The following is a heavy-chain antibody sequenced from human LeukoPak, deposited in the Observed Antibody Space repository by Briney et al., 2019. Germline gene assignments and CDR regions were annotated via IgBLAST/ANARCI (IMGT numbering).Heavy chain of an antibody. V-gene: IGHV1-2*02. CDR1: GYTFTGYY. Sequence: ASVKVSCKASGYTFTGYYMHLVRQAPGQGLEWMGWINPNSGGTNYAQKFQGRVTMTRDTSISTAYMELSRLRSDDTAVYYCARVIAIYGDYVPTDAFDIWGQGTMVTVSS. D-gene: IGHD4-17*01. CDR2: INPNSGGT. J-gene: IGHJ3*02. CDR3: ARVIAIYGDYVPTDAFDI.